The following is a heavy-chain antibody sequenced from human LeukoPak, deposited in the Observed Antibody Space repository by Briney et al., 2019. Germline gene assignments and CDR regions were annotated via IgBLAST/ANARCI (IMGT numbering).Heavy chain of an antibody. D-gene: IGHD5-12*01. CDR1: GYTFTGYY. CDR3: ARGPYSGYPRGDY. CDR2: INPNSGDT. J-gene: IGHJ4*02. Sequence: ASVKVSCKASGYTFTGYYIHWVRQAPGQGLEWMGWINPNSGDTNYAQKFQGRVTMTRDTSVSTAYMELSRLRSDDTAVYYCARGPYSGYPRGDYWGQGTLVTVSS. V-gene: IGHV1-2*02.